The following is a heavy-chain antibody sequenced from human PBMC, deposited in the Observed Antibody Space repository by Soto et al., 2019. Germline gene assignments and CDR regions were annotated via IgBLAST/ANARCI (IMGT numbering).Heavy chain of an antibody. Sequence: PGESLKISCKAIGYTFTNYWIGWVRQTPGKGLEWMGIIFPGDSDTRYNPSFEGQVTVSADESISTAHLQWNTLKASDTAMYYCVRPNFGALTHFDFWGQGTLVTVS. J-gene: IGHJ4*02. CDR3: VRPNFGALTHFDF. V-gene: IGHV5-51*01. D-gene: IGHD3-16*01. CDR1: GYTFTNYW. CDR2: IFPGDSDT.